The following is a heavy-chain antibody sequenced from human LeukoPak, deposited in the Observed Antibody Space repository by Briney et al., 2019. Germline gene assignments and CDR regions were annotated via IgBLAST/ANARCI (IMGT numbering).Heavy chain of an antibody. V-gene: IGHV1-69*13. D-gene: IGHD2-21*01. J-gene: IGHJ3*02. Sequence: SVKVSCKASGGTFSRYAISWVRQAPGQGLEWMGGIIPIFGTANYAQQFQGRVTITADESTSTAYMELISLRSEDTAVYYCARSSVAYCRGDCYLGAFDIWGQGTMVTVSS. CDR3: ARSSVAYCRGDCYLGAFDI. CDR2: IIPIFGTA. CDR1: GGTFSRYA.